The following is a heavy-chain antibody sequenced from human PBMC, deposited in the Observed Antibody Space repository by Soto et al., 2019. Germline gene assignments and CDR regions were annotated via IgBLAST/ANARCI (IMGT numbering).Heavy chain of an antibody. CDR3: ARDYYGSGSPPLGY. D-gene: IGHD3-10*01. CDR1: GGTISSYY. CDR2: IYYRGSN. V-gene: IGHV4-59*01. J-gene: IGHJ4*02. Sequence: PSETLSVPYTVSGGTISSYYWGWIRHPPEKKMQWIGDIYYRGSNNNNTYLTSRVTISVDTTKNQFSLKLSSVTAAGTAVYYCARDYYGSGSPPLGYWGKGTLVTVS.